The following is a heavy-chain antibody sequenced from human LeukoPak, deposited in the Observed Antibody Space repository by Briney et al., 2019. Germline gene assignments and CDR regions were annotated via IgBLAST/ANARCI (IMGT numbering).Heavy chain of an antibody. J-gene: IGHJ4*01. D-gene: IGHD2-8*01. Sequence: GGSLRLSCAGSGISFASFALTWVRQTPEKGLEWVASINRGGGDTHFASFATGRFTISRDNSKNTMYLEMNRLRAEDTAVYFCGSDPNGDYVGDLVFWGRGTLVTVSS. CDR3: GSDPNGDYVGDLVF. CDR1: GISFASFA. CDR2: INRGGGDT. V-gene: IGHV3-23*01.